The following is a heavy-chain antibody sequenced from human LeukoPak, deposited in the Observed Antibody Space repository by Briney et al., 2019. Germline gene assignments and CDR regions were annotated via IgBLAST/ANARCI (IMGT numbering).Heavy chain of an antibody. CDR3: ATDRDSSTSWLFHY. CDR2: ISSSSSYI. Sequence: GGSLRLSCAASGLTFSGYSMNWVRRAPGKGLEWVSSISSSSSYIFYADSVKGRFTISRGNAKSSLYLQMNSLRAEDTAVYYCATDRDSSTSWLFHYWGQGTLVTVSS. D-gene: IGHD6-13*01. CDR1: GLTFSGYS. J-gene: IGHJ4*02. V-gene: IGHV3-21*01.